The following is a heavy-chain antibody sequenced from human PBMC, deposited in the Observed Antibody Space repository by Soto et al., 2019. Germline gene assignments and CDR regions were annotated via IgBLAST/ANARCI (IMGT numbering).Heavy chain of an antibody. D-gene: IGHD3-9*01. V-gene: IGHV5-51*03. J-gene: IGHJ6*02. CDR3: AGEGYDILTGYYKTYYYYGMDV. CDR1: GYSFTSYW. Sequence: EVQLVQSGAEVKKPGESLKISCKGSGYSFTSYWIGWVRQMPGKGLEWMGIIYPGDSDTRYSPSFQGQVTISADKSISPAYLQWSRLKASDTAMYYCAGEGYDILTGYYKTYYYYGMDVWGQGTTVTVSS. CDR2: IYPGDSDT.